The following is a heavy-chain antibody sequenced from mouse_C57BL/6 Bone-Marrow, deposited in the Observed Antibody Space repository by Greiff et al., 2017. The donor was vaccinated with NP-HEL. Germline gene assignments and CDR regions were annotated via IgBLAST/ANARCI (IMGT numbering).Heavy chain of an antibody. D-gene: IGHD1-1*01. J-gene: IGHJ4*01. CDR3: ASTTVVAYYAMDY. CDR1: GFTFSSYA. Sequence: EVQLVESGGGLVKPGGSLKLSCAASGFTFSSYAMSWVRQTPEKRLEWVATISDGGSYTYYPDNVKGRFTISRDNAKNNLYLQMSHLKSEDTAMYYCASTTVVAYYAMDYWGQGTSVTVSS. V-gene: IGHV5-4*01. CDR2: ISDGGSYT.